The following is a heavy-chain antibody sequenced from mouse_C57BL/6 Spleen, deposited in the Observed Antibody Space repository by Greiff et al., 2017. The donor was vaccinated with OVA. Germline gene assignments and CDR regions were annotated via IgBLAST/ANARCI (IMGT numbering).Heavy chain of an antibody. V-gene: IGHV1-50*01. CDR2: IDPSDSYT. D-gene: IGHD3-3*01. CDR3: ARLGTR. CDR1: GYTFTSYW. Sequence: QVQLQQPGAELVKPGASVKLSCKASGYTFTSYWMQWVKQRPGQGLERIGEIDPSDSYTNYNQKFKGKATLTVDTSSSTAYMQLSSLTSEDSAVYYCARLGTRWGQGTLVTVSA. J-gene: IGHJ3*01.